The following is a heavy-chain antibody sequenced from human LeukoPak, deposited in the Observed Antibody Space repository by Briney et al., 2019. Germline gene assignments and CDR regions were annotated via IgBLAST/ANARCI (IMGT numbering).Heavy chain of an antibody. CDR3: ARSLDTDY. CDR1: GFSFSSYA. V-gene: IGHV3-64*01. D-gene: IGHD3-9*01. CDR2: ISSNGEKT. J-gene: IGHJ4*02. Sequence: GGSLRLSCAASGFSFSSYAMHWVRQAPGRGPEYVSAISSNGEKTYYANSVKGRFTISRDNSKKTLYLQMNSLRVEDTAVYYCARSLDTDYWGQGTLVTVSS.